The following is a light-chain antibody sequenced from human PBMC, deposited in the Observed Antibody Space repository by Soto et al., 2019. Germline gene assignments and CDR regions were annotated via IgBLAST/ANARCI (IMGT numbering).Light chain of an antibody. CDR1: QGIRSE. V-gene: IGKV1-6*01. CDR3: LQDYNYPLT. CDR2: AAS. Sequence: AIQMTQSPSSLSASVGDRVTITCRASQGIRSELGWYQQKPGKAPKLLIYAASSLQSGVPSRLSGSGSGTDFTLTISSLQPEDFATYYCLQDYNYPLTFGGGTKVEIK. J-gene: IGKJ4*01.